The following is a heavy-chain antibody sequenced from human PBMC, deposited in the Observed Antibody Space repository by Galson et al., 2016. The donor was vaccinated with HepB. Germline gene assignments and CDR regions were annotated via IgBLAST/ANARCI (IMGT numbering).Heavy chain of an antibody. D-gene: IGHD4-17*01. V-gene: IGHV3-48*01. CDR3: ARRYGDYSYG. CDR2: ISGSGTTI. Sequence: SLRLSCAASGFTFSSYSMNWVRQAPGKGLEWVSYISGSGTTIYYGHSVKGRFTVSRDNAQNSLFLQMSSLRAEDTAVYYCARRYGDYSYGWGQGTLVTVSS. J-gene: IGHJ1*01. CDR1: GFTFSSYS.